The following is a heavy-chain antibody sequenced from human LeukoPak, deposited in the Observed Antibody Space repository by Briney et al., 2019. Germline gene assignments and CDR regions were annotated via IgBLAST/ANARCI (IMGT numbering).Heavy chain of an antibody. V-gene: IGHV4-34*01. Sequence: SETLSLTCAVYGGSFSGYDWSWIRQPPGKGLEWIGEINHSGSTNYNPSLKSRGTISADTSKKQFSLKLSSVTAADTAVYYCARGYRGRSSSWYVNWGQGALVTVSS. CDR2: INHSGST. J-gene: IGHJ4*02. D-gene: IGHD6-13*01. CDR1: GGSFSGYD. CDR3: ARGYRGRSSSWYVN.